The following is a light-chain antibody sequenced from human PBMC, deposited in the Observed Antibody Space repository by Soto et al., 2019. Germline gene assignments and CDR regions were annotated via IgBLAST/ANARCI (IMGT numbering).Light chain of an antibody. CDR2: GAS. CDR3: QQYDSSWT. CDR1: QSVSSN. Sequence: EIVMTQSPATLSVSPGERATLSCRASQSVSSNLAWYQQKPGQAPRLLIYGASSRATGIPDRFSGSGSGTDFTLTISRLEPEDFAVCYCQQYDSSWTFGQGTKVDIK. J-gene: IGKJ1*01. V-gene: IGKV3-20*01.